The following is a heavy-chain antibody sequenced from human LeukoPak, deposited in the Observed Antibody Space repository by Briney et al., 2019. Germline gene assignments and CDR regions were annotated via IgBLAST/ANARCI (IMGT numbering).Heavy chain of an antibody. D-gene: IGHD5-18*01. V-gene: IGHV3-64*01. Sequence: VQPGGSLRLSCAASGFTFSSYAMHWVRQAPGKGLEYVSSISSNGGNTYYANSVKGRFTISRDNSKNTLYLQMGSLRAEDMAVYYCARDQGYNYGYGFDYWGQGTLVTVSS. CDR1: GFTFSSYA. CDR2: ISSNGGNT. J-gene: IGHJ4*02. CDR3: ARDQGYNYGYGFDY.